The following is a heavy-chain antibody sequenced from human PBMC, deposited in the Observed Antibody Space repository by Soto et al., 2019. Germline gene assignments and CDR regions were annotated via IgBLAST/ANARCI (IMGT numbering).Heavy chain of an antibody. V-gene: IGHV1-2*04. CDR3: ARDPYYDILTGYYKPYYYYGMDV. D-gene: IGHD3-9*01. Sequence: ASVKVSCKASGYTFTGYYMHWVRQAPGQGLEWMGWINPNSGGTNYAQKFQGWVTMTRDTSTSTAYMELSRLRSDDTAVYYCARDPYYDILTGYYKPYYYYGMDVWGQGTTVTVSS. CDR2: INPNSGGT. J-gene: IGHJ6*02. CDR1: GYTFTGYY.